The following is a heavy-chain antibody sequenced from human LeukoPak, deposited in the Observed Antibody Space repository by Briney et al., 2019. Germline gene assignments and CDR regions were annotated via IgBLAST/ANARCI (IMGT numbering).Heavy chain of an antibody. J-gene: IGHJ4*02. D-gene: IGHD6-19*01. CDR3: AREAAVAPVFDY. V-gene: IGHV4-30-2*01. CDR2: IYHSGST. Sequence: PSETLSLTCTVSGGSISSGGYYWSWIRQPPGKGLEWIGYIYHSGSTYYNPSLKSRVTISVDRSKNQFSLKLSSVTAADTAVYYCAREAAVAPVFDYWGQGTLVTVSS. CDR1: GGSISSGGYY.